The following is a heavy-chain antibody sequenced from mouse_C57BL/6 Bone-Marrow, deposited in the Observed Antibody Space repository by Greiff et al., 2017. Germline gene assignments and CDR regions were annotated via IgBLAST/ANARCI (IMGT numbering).Heavy chain of an antibody. CDR3: ARDGYYAYYLDY. Sequence: VQLQQPGAELVMPGASVKLSCKASGYTFTSYWMHWVKQRPGQGLEWIWEIDPSGSYTNYNQKFKGKPTLTVDKSSSTPYIQLSSLTSEDSAGYDWARDGYYAYYLDYWGQGTTLTVSS. D-gene: IGHD2-3*01. V-gene: IGHV1-69*01. CDR1: GYTFTSYW. J-gene: IGHJ2*01. CDR2: IDPSGSYT.